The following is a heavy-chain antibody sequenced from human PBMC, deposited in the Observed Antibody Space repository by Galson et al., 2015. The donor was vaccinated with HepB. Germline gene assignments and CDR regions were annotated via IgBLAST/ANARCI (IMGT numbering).Heavy chain of an antibody. CDR2: ISSSNYI. D-gene: IGHD1-26*01. Sequence: SLRLSCAASGFTFSSYSMSWVRQAPGKGLEWVSSISSSNYIYYTDSVKSRFTISRDNAKKSLYLQVNSLRAEDTAVYYCARDRRTIVGATTGDYWGQGTLVTVSS. CDR3: ARDRRTIVGATTGDY. V-gene: IGHV3-21*01. J-gene: IGHJ4*02. CDR1: GFTFSSYS.